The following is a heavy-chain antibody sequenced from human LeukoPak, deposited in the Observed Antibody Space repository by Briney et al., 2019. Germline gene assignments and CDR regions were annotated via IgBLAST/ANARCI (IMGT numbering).Heavy chain of an antibody. V-gene: IGHV3-66*02. CDR3: ARDWRWKAVNYYYGMDV. Sequence: GGSLRLSCAASGFTVSSNYMSWVRQAPGKGLEWVSVNYSGGSTYYADSVKGRFTISRDNSKNTLYLQMNSLRAEDTAVYYCARDWRWKAVNYYYGMDVWGQGTTVTVSS. J-gene: IGHJ6*02. CDR1: GFTVSSNY. CDR2: NYSGGST. D-gene: IGHD4-23*01.